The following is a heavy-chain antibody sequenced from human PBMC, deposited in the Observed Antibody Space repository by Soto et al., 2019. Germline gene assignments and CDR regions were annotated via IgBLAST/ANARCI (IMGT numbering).Heavy chain of an antibody. Sequence: GASVKCSCKASGYTFTGYYMHWVRQAPGQGLEWMGWINPNSGGTNYAQKFQGWVTMTRDTSISTAYMELSRLRSDDTAVYYCARDLCSSTSCYGTYGMDVWGQGTTVTVSS. CDR2: INPNSGGT. CDR3: ARDLCSSTSCYGTYGMDV. CDR1: GYTFTGYY. D-gene: IGHD2-2*01. J-gene: IGHJ6*02. V-gene: IGHV1-2*04.